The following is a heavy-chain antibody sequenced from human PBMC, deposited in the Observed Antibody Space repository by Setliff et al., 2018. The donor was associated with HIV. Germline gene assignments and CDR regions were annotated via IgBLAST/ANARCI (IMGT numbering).Heavy chain of an antibody. CDR3: ARYRPDYYYDSSSFPIDY. D-gene: IGHD3-22*01. CDR2: IGPYNGRT. V-gene: IGHV1-18*01. J-gene: IGHJ4*02. Sequence: ASVKVSCKTSGYMFIAYGMSWVRRAPGQGLEWMGWIGPYNGRTEYAQEFQGRVSLTIDTSAGTAYMELRSLRSDGTAVYYCARYRPDYYYDSSSFPIDYRGQGTLVTVSS. CDR1: GYMFIAYG.